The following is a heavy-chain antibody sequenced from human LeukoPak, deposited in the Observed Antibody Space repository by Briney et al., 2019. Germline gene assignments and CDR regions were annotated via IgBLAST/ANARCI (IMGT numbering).Heavy chain of an antibody. CDR2: IYPGDSGP. J-gene: IGHJ3*01. CDR3: GMSGDRVPLQDDVFDV. Sequence: GESLMISCKFSGYSFTSYCIGWVRPMPGKGLEWMGIIYPGDSGPTYSPSFQGQVTISVDKSISTAYLQWSSLQASDTAMYYCGMSGDRVPLQDDVFDVWGQGTMVTVST. V-gene: IGHV5-51*01. CDR1: GYSFTSYC. D-gene: IGHD1-26*01.